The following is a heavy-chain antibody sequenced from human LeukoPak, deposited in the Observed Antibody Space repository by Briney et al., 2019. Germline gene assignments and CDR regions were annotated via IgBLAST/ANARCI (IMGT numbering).Heavy chain of an antibody. CDR1: GGSISSSSYY. Sequence: SETLSLTCTVSGGSISSSSYYWGWIRQPPGRGLEWIVSIYYSGSTYNNPSLKSRVTISVDTSKNQFSLKPSSVTAAYTAVYYCVMAERGFYFDYWGQGTLVTVSS. J-gene: IGHJ4*02. D-gene: IGHD5-12*01. V-gene: IGHV4-39*01. CDR2: IYYSGST. CDR3: VMAERGFYFDY.